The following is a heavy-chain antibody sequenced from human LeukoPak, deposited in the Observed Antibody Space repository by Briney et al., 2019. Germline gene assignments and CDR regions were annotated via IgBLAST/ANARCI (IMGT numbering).Heavy chain of an antibody. J-gene: IGHJ4*02. CDR1: GLTVNSNY. Sequence: GGSLRLSCAASGLTVNSNYMNWVREAPGKGLQWVSVIYSGGTTYYADPVKGRFTICRDNSKNTLYLQMNSLRAEDTAVYYCARALLVRNGYNYSPNYFDYWGQGTLVTVSS. V-gene: IGHV3-53*01. CDR3: ARALLVRNGYNYSPNYFDY. CDR2: IYSGGTT. D-gene: IGHD5-24*01.